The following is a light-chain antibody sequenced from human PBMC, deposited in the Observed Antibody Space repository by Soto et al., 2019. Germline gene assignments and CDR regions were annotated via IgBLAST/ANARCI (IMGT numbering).Light chain of an antibody. CDR1: SSNIGSNT. Sequence: QSVLTQPPSSSGTPGQRVTISCSGSSSNIGSNTVNWYQQLPRTAPTLLIYSNHQRPSRVPDRFSGAESGTSASLAISVLQSEDEADYYCAAWDDSLNGQVLGTGTKVSV. CDR2: SNH. V-gene: IGLV1-44*01. J-gene: IGLJ1*01. CDR3: AAWDDSLNGQV.